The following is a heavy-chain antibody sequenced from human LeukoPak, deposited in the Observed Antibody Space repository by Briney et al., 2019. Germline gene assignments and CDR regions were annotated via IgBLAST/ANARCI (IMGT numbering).Heavy chain of an antibody. CDR2: INPNSGVT. D-gene: IGHD4-17*01. Sequence: ASVKVSCKASGYTFTDYYMHWVRQAPGQGLEWMGWINPNSGVTNYAQKFQGRVTMTRDTSINTAYMELSRLRSEDTAVYYCARGLPYGDYSFDYWGQGTLVTVSS. CDR3: ARGLPYGDYSFDY. V-gene: IGHV1-2*02. J-gene: IGHJ4*02. CDR1: GYTFTDYY.